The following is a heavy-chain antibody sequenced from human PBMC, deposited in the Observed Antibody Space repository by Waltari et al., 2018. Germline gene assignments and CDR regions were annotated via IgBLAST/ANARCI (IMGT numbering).Heavy chain of an antibody. J-gene: IGHJ6*02. V-gene: IGHV3-33*01. Sequence: QVQLVESGGGVVQPGRSLRLSCAASGFTFRSYGMHWVRQAPGKGLEWVAVIWYDGSNKYYADSVKGRFTISRDNSKNTLYLQMNSLRAEDTAVYYCARDTWQQLSNYYYYGMDVWGQGTTVTVSS. D-gene: IGHD6-13*01. CDR1: GFTFRSYG. CDR2: IWYDGSNK. CDR3: ARDTWQQLSNYYYYGMDV.